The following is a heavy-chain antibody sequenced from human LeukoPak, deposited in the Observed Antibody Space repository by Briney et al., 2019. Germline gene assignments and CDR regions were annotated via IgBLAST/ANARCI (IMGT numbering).Heavy chain of an antibody. D-gene: IGHD3-22*01. V-gene: IGHV1-8*01. CDR1: GYTFTSYD. Sequence: ASVKVSCKASGYTFTSYDINWVRQATGQGLEWMGWMNPNSGNTGYAQKFQDRVTMTEDTSTDTAYMELSSLRSEDTAVYYCARDPPRHDSSGYYSADYFDYWGQGTLVTVSS. J-gene: IGHJ4*02. CDR3: ARDPPRHDSSGYYSADYFDY. CDR2: MNPNSGNT.